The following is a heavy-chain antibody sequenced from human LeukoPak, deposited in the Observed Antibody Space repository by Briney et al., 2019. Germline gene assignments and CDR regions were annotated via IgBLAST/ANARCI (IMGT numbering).Heavy chain of an antibody. J-gene: IGHJ4*02. D-gene: IGHD1-26*01. V-gene: IGHV4-59*08. CDR2: SYNSGSP. Sequence: SETLSLTCTVSGGSISSYYWSWIRQPPGKGLEWIGYSYNSGSPNYNPSLKSRVTISVDTPKNQFSLKVSSVTAADTAVYYCARHGGSYSFDYWGQGTLVTVSS. CDR3: ARHGGSYSFDY. CDR1: GGSISSYY.